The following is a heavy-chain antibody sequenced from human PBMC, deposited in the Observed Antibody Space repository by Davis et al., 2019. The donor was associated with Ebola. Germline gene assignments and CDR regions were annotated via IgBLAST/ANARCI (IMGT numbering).Heavy chain of an antibody. CDR2: IIPIFGTA. V-gene: IGHV1-69*13. D-gene: IGHD3-22*01. CDR1: GGTFSSYA. CDR3: AKDRYYDNSPLYFESET. Sequence: SVKVSCKASGGTFSSYAISWVRQAPGQGLEWMGGIIPIFGTANYAQRFQGRVTITADESRTTTYMELSSLRSEDTAVYYCAKDRYYDNSPLYFESETWGQGTLVTVSS. J-gene: IGHJ4*02.